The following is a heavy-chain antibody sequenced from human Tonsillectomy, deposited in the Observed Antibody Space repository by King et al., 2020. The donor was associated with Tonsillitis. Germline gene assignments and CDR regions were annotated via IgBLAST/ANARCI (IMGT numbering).Heavy chain of an antibody. V-gene: IGHV3-66*01. D-gene: IGHD6-6*01. CDR2: IYSGGNT. Sequence: EVQLVESGGGLVQPGGSLRLSCAASGFTVSSNYMTWVRQAPGKGLEWVSVIYSGGNTYYADSVKGRFTISRDNSKNTLYLQMNSLRAEDTAVYYCAARSRPEYSSAFDIWGQGTMVTVSS. CDR1: GFTVSSNY. J-gene: IGHJ3*02. CDR3: AARSRPEYSSAFDI.